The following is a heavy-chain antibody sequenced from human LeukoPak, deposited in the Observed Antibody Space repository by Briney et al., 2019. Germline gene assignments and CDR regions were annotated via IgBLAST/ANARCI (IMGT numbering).Heavy chain of an antibody. CDR3: ARFRAPLSVGDC. V-gene: IGHV4-61*02. CDR2: IYTSGDT. CDR1: GGSLSSDGYG. Sequence: KTSETLSLTCSVPGGSLSSDGYGWRWIRQPAGKGLEWIGRIYTSGDTTYNPSLKSRVTISVDTSKNQFSLKLTSVTAADTAVYHCARFRAPLSVGDCWGQGTLVTVSS. J-gene: IGHJ4*02.